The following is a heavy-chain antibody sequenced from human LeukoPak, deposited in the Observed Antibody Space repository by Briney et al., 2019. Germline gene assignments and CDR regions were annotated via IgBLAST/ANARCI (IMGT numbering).Heavy chain of an antibody. CDR2: VYYSATT. J-gene: IGHJ4*02. Sequence: SETLSLTCSVSGDSISLSFYYWVWIRQPPGKALEWIGSVYYSATTSYNPSLKSRVTISVDMSKNHFSLRLRSVTAADTAMYYCARGTLYRGWSYYLDFWGQGSQVTVSS. CDR3: ARGTLYRGWSYYLDF. CDR1: GDSISLSFYY. D-gene: IGHD6-19*01. V-gene: IGHV4-39*07.